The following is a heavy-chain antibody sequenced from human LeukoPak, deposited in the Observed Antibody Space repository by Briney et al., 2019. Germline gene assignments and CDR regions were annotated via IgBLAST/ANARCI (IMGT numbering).Heavy chain of an antibody. CDR1: GYSFTSYW. D-gene: IGHD3-10*01. J-gene: IGHJ3*02. V-gene: IGHV5-10-1*01. Sequence: GESLKISCKGSGYSFTSYWISWVRQMPGKGLEWMGRIDPSDSYTNYSPSFQGHVTISADKSISTAYLQWSSLKASDTAMYYCARPKYYYGSGSYSDAFDIWGQGTMVTVSS. CDR2: IDPSDSYT. CDR3: ARPKYYYGSGSYSDAFDI.